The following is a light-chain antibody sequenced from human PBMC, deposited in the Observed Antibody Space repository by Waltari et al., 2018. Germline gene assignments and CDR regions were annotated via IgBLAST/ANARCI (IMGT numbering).Light chain of an antibody. J-gene: IGLJ2*01. CDR3: QSYDSSLSGSV. V-gene: IGLV1-40*01. Sequence: QSVLTQPPSVSGAPGQRVTLSCTGSSSHIGAGYDVHWYQQLPGTAPKLLIYDKNNRPSGVPDRFSGSKSGTSASLAITGLQAEDEADYYCQSYDSSLSGSVFGGGTKLTVL. CDR2: DKN. CDR1: SSHIGAGYD.